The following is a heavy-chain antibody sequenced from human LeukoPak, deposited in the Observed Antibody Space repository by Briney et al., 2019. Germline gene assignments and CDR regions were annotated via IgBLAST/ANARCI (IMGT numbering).Heavy chain of an antibody. CDR1: GYTFTSYG. CDR3: ARPQSPGYYYYGMDV. J-gene: IGHJ6*02. Sequence: ASVKLSCKAYGYTFTSYGISWVRQAPGQGLEWMGWISAYNGNTNYAQNLQGRVTMTTDTSTSTAYMELRSLRSDDTAVYYCARPQSPGYYYYGMDVWGQGTTVTVSS. V-gene: IGHV1-18*01. CDR2: ISAYNGNT.